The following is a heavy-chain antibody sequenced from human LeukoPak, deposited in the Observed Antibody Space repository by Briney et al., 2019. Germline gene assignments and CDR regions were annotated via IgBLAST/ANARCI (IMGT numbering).Heavy chain of an antibody. CDR1: GFAFETYW. CDR2: IDEDARIT. V-gene: IGHV3-74*01. D-gene: IGHD1-26*01. CDR3: TRDLGGRSGY. Sequence: PGGSLRLSCTASGFAFETYWMHWVRQVPGKGLVRVSRIDEDARITNYADSVNGRFSISRDNAKNTLYLQMNSLRDEDTALYYCTRDLGGRSGYWGQGTLVTVSA. J-gene: IGHJ4*02.